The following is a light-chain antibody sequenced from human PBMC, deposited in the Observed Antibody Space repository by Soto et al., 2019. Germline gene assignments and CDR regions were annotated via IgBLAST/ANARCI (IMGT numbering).Light chain of an antibody. Sequence: EIVLAQYPGTLSLSPGERATLSCRASQSVSSSYLAWYQQKPGQAPRLLIYGASRRATGFPDRFSGSGSGTDFTLTISRLEPEDFAVYYCQQYGSSPLTFGGGTKVEIK. CDR2: GAS. CDR3: QQYGSSPLT. J-gene: IGKJ4*01. CDR1: QSVSSSY. V-gene: IGKV3-20*01.